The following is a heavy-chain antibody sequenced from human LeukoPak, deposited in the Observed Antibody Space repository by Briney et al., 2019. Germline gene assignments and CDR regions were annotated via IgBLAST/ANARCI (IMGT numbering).Heavy chain of an antibody. J-gene: IGHJ4*02. CDR2: IDPSDSYT. V-gene: IGHV5-10-1*01. D-gene: IGHD6-19*01. CDR1: GYSFTRYW. CDR3: ARTYSSGWAFFDY. Sequence: GESLKISCKASGYSFTRYWISWVRQMPGKGLEWMGRIDPSDSYTNYSPSFQGHVTISADKSISTAYLQWRSPKASDTAIYYCARTYSSGWAFFDYWGQGNMVTVSS.